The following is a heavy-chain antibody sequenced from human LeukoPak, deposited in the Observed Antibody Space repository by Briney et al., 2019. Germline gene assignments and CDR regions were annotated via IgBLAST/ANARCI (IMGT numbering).Heavy chain of an antibody. CDR3: ARGFRGASFDY. CDR2: IYSGGRI. D-gene: IGHD1-26*01. V-gene: IGHV4-39*07. Sequence: PSETLSLTCTVSGGSFRGDYYWAWIRQPPGKGLEWIGSIYSGGRIYYNPSLKSRVSISIDTSNNDLSLKVSSVTAADTAVYYCARGFRGASFDYWGQGTLVTVSS. J-gene: IGHJ4*02. CDR1: GGSFRGDYY.